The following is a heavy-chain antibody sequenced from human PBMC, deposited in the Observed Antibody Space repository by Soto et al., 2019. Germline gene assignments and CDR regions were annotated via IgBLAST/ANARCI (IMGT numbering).Heavy chain of an antibody. CDR3: AGYSSSFVGFEV. CDR1: GGSFSDYD. J-gene: IGHJ3*01. D-gene: IGHD3-10*01. Sequence: QVQLQQWGAGLLKPSETLSLNCGVLGGSFSDYDWTWVRQSPGRGLEWIGEVSQSGRITYNPSLKSRFTISGDPAKNQFSLRLTSVTAADTAVYFCAGYSSSFVGFEVWGHGTEVTVSS. CDR2: VSQSGRI. V-gene: IGHV4-34*01.